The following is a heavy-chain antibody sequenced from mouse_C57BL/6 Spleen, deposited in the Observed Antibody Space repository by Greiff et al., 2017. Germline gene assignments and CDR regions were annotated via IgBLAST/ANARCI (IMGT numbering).Heavy chain of an antibody. CDR1: GYAFSSYW. V-gene: IGHV1-80*01. Sequence: QVQLKESGAELVKPGASVKISCKASGYAFSSYWMNWVKQRPGKGLEWIGQIYPGDGDTNSNGKFKGKATLTADKSSSTAYMQLSSLTSEDSAVYFGARGDSSGRFAYWGQGTLVTVSA. J-gene: IGHJ3*01. CDR2: IYPGDGDT. D-gene: IGHD3-2*02. CDR3: ARGDSSGRFAY.